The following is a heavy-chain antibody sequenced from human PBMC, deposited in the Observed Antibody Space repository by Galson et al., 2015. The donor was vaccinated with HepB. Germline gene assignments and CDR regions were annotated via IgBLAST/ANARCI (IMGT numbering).Heavy chain of an antibody. J-gene: IGHJ4*02. V-gene: IGHV4-34*01. Sequence: LSLTCAVYGGSFSGYYWSWIRQPPGKGLEWIGEINHSGSTNYNPSLKSRVTISVDTSKNQFSLKLSSVTAANTAVYYCARGMVYYYGSGSYYYWGQGTLVTVSS. D-gene: IGHD3-10*01. CDR1: GGSFSGYY. CDR2: INHSGST. CDR3: ARGMVYYYGSGSYYY.